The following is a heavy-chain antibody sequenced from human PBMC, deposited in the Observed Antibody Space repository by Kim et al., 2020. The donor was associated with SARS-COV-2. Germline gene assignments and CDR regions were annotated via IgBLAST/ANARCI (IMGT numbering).Heavy chain of an antibody. CDR1: GYTFTAYF. CDR2: INSNNGAT. Sequence: ASVKVSCKASGYTFTAYFIHWVRQAPGQGLEWMRWINSNNGATSYAQKFQGWVTMTRDTSITTAFLELSRLKSNDTAVYYCARGYSTALQRVFDPWGQGTLVIVSA. V-gene: IGHV1-2*04. CDR3: ARGYSTALQRVFDP. J-gene: IGHJ5*02. D-gene: IGHD6-13*01.